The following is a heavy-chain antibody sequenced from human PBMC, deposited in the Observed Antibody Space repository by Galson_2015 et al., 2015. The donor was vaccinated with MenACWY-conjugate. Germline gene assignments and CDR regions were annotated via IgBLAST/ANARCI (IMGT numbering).Heavy chain of an antibody. CDR1: GFTFTGYD. CDR3: ARVGTWIHQYFYYMDV. J-gene: IGHJ6*03. V-gene: IGHV3-48*03. D-gene: IGHD5-18*01. Sequence: SLRLSCAASGFTFTGYDFNWVRQAPGKGLEWLSYISKSGSPIYYADSVKGRFTISRDNIKKSLFLEMNSLRAGDTGVYYCARVGTWIHQYFYYMDVWGKGTTATVSS. CDR2: ISKSGSPI.